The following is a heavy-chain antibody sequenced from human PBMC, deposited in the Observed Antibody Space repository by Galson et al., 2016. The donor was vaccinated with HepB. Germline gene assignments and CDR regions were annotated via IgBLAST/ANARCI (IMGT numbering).Heavy chain of an antibody. CDR2: IKSSRTYT. CDR1: GFTFSDYD. Sequence: SLRLSCAASGFTFSDYDMSWIRQAPGKGLEWISYIKSSRTYTTYADSVEGRFTISRDNAKNSLYLEMNSLRAEDTAVYYCARYDEQDYYFDSWGQGTLVTVSP. J-gene: IGHJ4*02. D-gene: IGHD3-16*01. CDR3: ARYDEQDYYFDS. V-gene: IGHV3-11*03.